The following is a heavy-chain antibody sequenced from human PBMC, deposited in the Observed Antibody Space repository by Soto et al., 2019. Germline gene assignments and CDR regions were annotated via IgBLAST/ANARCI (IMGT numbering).Heavy chain of an antibody. Sequence: ASVKVSCKASGYTFTKHDINWVRQATGHGLEWMGWMNPNTGNTVYAQKFQGRVTMTRNTSITTAYMELSSLRSEDTAVPYCAGEHPDYDCGARHGYYYYYSGMDVWGQGNPVTVS. CDR3: AGEHPDYDCGARHGYYYYYSGMDV. CDR1: GYTFTKHD. J-gene: IGHJ6*02. V-gene: IGHV1-8*01. CDR2: MNPNTGNT. D-gene: IGHD3-16*01.